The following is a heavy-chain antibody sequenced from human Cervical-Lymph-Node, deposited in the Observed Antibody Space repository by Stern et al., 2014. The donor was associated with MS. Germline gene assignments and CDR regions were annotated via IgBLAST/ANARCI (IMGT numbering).Heavy chain of an antibody. CDR3: ARVRLPNYDFWSGPSYNWFDP. V-gene: IGHV1-69*01. CDR1: GGTFSSYA. J-gene: IGHJ5*02. CDR2: IIPIFGTA. D-gene: IGHD3-3*01. Sequence: VQLVESGAEVKKPGSSVKVSCKASGGTFSSYAISWVRQAPGQGLEWMGGIIPIFGTANYAQKFQGRVTITADESTSTAYMELSSLRSEDTAVYYCARVRLPNYDFWSGPSYNWFDPWGQGTLVTVSS.